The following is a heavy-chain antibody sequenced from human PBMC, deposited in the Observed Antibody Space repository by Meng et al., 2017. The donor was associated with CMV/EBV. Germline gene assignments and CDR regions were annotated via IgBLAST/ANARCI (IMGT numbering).Heavy chain of an antibody. V-gene: IGHV4-34*01. CDR1: GGSFSGYY. D-gene: IGHD3-3*01. Sequence: GSLRLSCAVYGGSFSGYYWSWIRQPPGKGLEWIGEINHGGSTNYNPSLKSRVTISVDTSKNQFSLKLSSVTAADTAVYYCARGAFRITIFGVVITPWFDPWGQGTLVTVSS. CDR3: ARGAFRITIFGVVITPWFDP. J-gene: IGHJ5*02. CDR2: INHGGST.